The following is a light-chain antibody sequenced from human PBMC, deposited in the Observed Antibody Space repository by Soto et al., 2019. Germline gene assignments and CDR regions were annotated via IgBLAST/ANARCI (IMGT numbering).Light chain of an antibody. CDR3: SSSAGTNSFVL. CDR1: SSDIGGYNS. V-gene: IGLV2-8*01. CDR2: EVN. J-gene: IGLJ3*02. Sequence: QSVLTQPPSASGSPGQSVTISCTGTSSDIGGYNSVFWYQQHPGKAPKLMIYEVNKRPLGVPERFSGSKSGNTASLTVSGLQADDEADYYCSSSAGTNSFVLFGGGTKLTVL.